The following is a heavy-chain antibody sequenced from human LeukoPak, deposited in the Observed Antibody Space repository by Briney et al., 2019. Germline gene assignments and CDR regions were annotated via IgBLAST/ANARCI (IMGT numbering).Heavy chain of an antibody. J-gene: IGHJ1*01. V-gene: IGHV3-21*06. CDR2: ISGDSSFI. D-gene: IGHD3-16*01. CDR1: GFPFSTCS. CDR3: TRDLALFYDIPRGSRF. Sequence: PGGSLRLSCAASGFPFSTCSMNWVRQAPGKGLEWVSSISGDSSFIHYADSVRGRFIISRDNAKNSLYLQMNTLRADDTAVYFCTRDLALFYDIPRGSRFWGQGTLVTVSS.